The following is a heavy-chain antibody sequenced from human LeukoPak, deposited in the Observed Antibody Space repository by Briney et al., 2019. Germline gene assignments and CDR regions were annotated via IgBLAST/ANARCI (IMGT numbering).Heavy chain of an antibody. CDR2: IYYSGST. CDR3: ARGLDYYDSSGYPWDYFDY. J-gene: IGHJ4*02. D-gene: IGHD3-22*01. V-gene: IGHV4-59*12. Sequence: SETLSLTCTVSGGSISSYYWSWIRQPPGKGLEWIGYIYYSGSTNYNPSLKSRVTISVDTSKNQFSLKLSSVTAADTAVYYCARGLDYYDSSGYPWDYFDYWGQGTLVTVSS. CDR1: GGSISSYY.